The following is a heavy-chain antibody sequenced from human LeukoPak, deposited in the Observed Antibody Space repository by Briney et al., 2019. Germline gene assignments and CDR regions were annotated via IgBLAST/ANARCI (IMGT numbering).Heavy chain of an antibody. D-gene: IGHD6-19*01. CDR1: GFTFSTYG. CDR2: IRYDGNNE. Sequence: GGSLRLSCAASGFTFSTYGMHCVRQAPGKGLEWVAFIRYDGNNEYYSESVKGRFTISRDNSKSTLYLQMNSLRAEDTAVYYCAKGDKQYSSGWDDDLEYFQHWGQGTLVTVSS. V-gene: IGHV3-30*02. CDR3: AKGDKQYSSGWDDDLEYFQH. J-gene: IGHJ1*01.